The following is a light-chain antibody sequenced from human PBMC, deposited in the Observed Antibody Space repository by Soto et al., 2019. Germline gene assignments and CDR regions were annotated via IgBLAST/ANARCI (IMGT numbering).Light chain of an antibody. V-gene: IGKV3-11*01. CDR2: DAS. CDR3: QQYGSSGT. Sequence: ELVLTQSPATLSLSPGERATLSCRASHSVSTYLAWYQQKPDQAPRLLIYDASNRATGIPARFSGSGSGTDFTLTISRLEPEDFAVYYCQQYGSSGTFGQGTKVDIK. J-gene: IGKJ1*01. CDR1: HSVSTY.